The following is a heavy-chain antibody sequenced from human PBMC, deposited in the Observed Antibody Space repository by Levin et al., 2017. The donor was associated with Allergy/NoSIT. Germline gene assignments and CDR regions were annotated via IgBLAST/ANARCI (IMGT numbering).Heavy chain of an antibody. CDR3: TRDHFRPGDYFDY. Sequence: GGSLRLSCAASGFTFGDYAMNWFRQAPGKELEWVGFIRSKAYGGTSEYAASVKGRFSISRDDSKSIAYLQMNSLKTEDTAVYYCTRDHFRPGDYFDYWGRGTLVTVSS. CDR1: GFTFGDYA. CDR2: IRSKAYGGTS. D-gene: IGHD3-3*02. V-gene: IGHV3-49*03. J-gene: IGHJ4*02.